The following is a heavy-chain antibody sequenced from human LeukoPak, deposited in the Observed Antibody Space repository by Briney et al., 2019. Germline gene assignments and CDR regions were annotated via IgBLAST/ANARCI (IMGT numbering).Heavy chain of an antibody. V-gene: IGHV1-2*02. CDR1: GYTFTGYY. D-gene: IGHD3-3*01. J-gene: IGHJ4*02. Sequence: ASVKVSCKASGYTFTGYYMHWVRQAPGQGLEWMGWINPNSGGTNYAQKFQGRVTMTRDTSISTAYMELSRLRPDDTAVYYCARDSGYDFWSGYYGYWGQGTLVTVSS. CDR3: ARDSGYDFWSGYYGY. CDR2: INPNSGGT.